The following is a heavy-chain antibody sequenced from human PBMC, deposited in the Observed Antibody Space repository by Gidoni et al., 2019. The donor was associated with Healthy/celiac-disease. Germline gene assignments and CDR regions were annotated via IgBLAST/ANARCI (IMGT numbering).Heavy chain of an antibody. Sequence: QVQLVQSGAEVKKPGASVKVSCKASGYTFTSYGISWVRQAPGQGLEWMRWISAYNGNTNYAQKLQGRVTMTTDTSTSTAYMELRSLRSDDTAVYYCARDPGRSWVGEFLQYNWFDPWGQGTLVTVSS. CDR1: GYTFTSYG. D-gene: IGHD3-10*01. J-gene: IGHJ5*02. CDR3: ARDPGRSWVGEFLQYNWFDP. CDR2: ISAYNGNT. V-gene: IGHV1-18*04.